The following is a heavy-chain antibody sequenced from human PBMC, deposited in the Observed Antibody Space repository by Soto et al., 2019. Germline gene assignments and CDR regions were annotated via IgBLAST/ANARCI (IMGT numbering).Heavy chain of an antibody. J-gene: IGHJ4*02. Sequence: PGGSLRLSCAASGFTFSSYAMSWVRQAPGKGLEWVSAISGSGGSTYYADSVKGRFTISRDNSKNTLYLQMNSLRAEDTAVYSRAKNTLNYYGSGSYDYWGQGTLVTVSS. V-gene: IGHV3-23*01. CDR2: ISGSGGST. D-gene: IGHD3-10*01. CDR1: GFTFSSYA. CDR3: AKNTLNYYGSGSYDY.